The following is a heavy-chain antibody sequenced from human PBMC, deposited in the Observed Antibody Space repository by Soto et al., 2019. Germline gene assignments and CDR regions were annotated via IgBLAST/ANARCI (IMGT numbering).Heavy chain of an antibody. D-gene: IGHD6-19*01. V-gene: IGHV5-10-1*01. CDR2: IDPSDSYT. CDR1: GYSFTSYW. Sequence: PGEALTISCKGSGYSFTSYWISWVRQMPGKGLEWMGRIDPSDSYTNYSPSFQGHVTISADKSISTAYLQWSSLKASDTAMYYCARHFIVAGTHYYYGMDVWGQGTTVTVSS. CDR3: ARHFIVAGTHYYYGMDV. J-gene: IGHJ6*02.